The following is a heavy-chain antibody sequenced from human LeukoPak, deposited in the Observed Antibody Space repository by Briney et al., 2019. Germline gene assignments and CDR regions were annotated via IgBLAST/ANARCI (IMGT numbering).Heavy chain of an antibody. CDR3: AKHVSGSHYYDSSGPFQH. CDR2: ISSSSSYI. Sequence: PGGSLRLSCAASGFTFSSYSMNWVRQAPGKGPEWVSSISSSSSYIYYADSVKGRFTISRDNAKNSLYLQMNSLRAEDTAVYYCAKHVSGSHYYDSSGPFQHWSQGTLVTVSS. D-gene: IGHD3-22*01. V-gene: IGHV3-21*01. CDR1: GFTFSSYS. J-gene: IGHJ1*01.